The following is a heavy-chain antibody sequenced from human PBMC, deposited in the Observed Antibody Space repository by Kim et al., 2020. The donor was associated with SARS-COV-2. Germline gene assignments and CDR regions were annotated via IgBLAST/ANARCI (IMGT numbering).Heavy chain of an antibody. D-gene: IGHD5-12*01. J-gene: IGHJ6*02. CDR2: ISYEGRKK. CDR3: AKQGYIFALNTYYGMDL. Sequence: GGSLRLSCVASGFSFNNYGMHWVRQAPGKGLEWVAFISYEGRKKQYLDSLKGRFTVSRDYSKNTLYLQMNSLTAEDTAVYYCAKQGYIFALNTYYGMDLWGQGTTVTVSS. V-gene: IGHV3-30*18. CDR1: GFSFNNYG.